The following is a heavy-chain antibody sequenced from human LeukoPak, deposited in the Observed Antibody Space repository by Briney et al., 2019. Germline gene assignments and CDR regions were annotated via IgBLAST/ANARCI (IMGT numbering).Heavy chain of an antibody. V-gene: IGHV1-2*02. CDR3: ARGNDYGDYFDC. J-gene: IGHJ4*02. D-gene: IGHD4-17*01. CDR2: INPNSGGT. Sequence: GWINPNSGGTNYAQKFQGRVTMTRDTSISTAYMELSRLRSDDTAVYYCARGNDYGDYFDCWGQGTLVTVSS.